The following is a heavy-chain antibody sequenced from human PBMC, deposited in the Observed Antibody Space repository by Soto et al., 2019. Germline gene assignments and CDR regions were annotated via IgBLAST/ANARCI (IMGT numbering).Heavy chain of an antibody. CDR3: ARDSHSNSYYFDY. Sequence: QVQLVQSGAEVKKPGASVKVSCKASGYTFTSYYMHWVRQAPGQGLEWMGIINPSGGSTSYAQEVQGGVTMTRDTSTSTVYMALSSLRSEATAVYYCARDSHSNSYYFDYWGQGTLVTVSS. J-gene: IGHJ4*02. CDR2: INPSGGST. V-gene: IGHV1-46*03. D-gene: IGHD4-4*01. CDR1: GYTFTSYY.